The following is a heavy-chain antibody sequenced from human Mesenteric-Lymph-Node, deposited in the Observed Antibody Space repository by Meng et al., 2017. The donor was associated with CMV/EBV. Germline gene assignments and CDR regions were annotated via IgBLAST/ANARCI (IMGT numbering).Heavy chain of an antibody. CDR3: ARLYCSSTSCGMDV. CDR1: GYPFTSYD. Sequence: ASVKVSCKASGYPFTSYDVTWVRQAPGQGLEWMGWMNPDTGNTFYAQKFQGRVTMTRNTSTSTVYMELRSLRSDDTAVYYCARLYCSSTSCGMDVWGQGTTVTVSS. V-gene: IGHV1-8*01. D-gene: IGHD2-2*01. CDR2: MNPDTGNT. J-gene: IGHJ6*02.